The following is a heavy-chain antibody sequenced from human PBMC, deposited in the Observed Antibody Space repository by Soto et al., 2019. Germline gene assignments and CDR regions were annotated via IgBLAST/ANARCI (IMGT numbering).Heavy chain of an antibody. Sequence: QVQLVQSGAEVKKPGASVKVSCKASGITYTTYAIHWVRQAPGQGLEWMGWINTGNGNTRYSQRFQGRVTLTTDTSASTAYMDLSSLTSEDTAVYYCARASSGYVTWGQGPLITVSS. CDR3: ARASSGYVT. D-gene: IGHD5-12*01. V-gene: IGHV1-3*04. CDR2: INTGNGNT. CDR1: GITYTTYA. J-gene: IGHJ5*02.